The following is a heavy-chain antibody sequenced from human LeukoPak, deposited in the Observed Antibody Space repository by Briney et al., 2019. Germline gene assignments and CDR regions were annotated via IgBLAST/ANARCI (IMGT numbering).Heavy chain of an antibody. CDR2: IQQHGSET. CDR3: ATYSNGREFQY. CDR1: GFNFRGYG. D-gene: IGHD3-22*01. V-gene: IGHV3-7*01. Sequence: HPGGSLRLSCAASGFNFRGYGMHWVRQAPGKGLEWVANIQQHGSETYHGDSVKGRFTISRDNAKNSLYLQMNSLRAEDTAVYYCATYSNGREFQYWGQGTLVTVSS. J-gene: IGHJ1*01.